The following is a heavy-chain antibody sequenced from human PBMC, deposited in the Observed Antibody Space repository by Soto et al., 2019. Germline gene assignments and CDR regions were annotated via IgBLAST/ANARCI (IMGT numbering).Heavy chain of an antibody. CDR1: GFTFSSYS. Sequence: PVGSLRLSCAVSGFTFSSYSMNWVRQAPGRGLEWVSYISSGSITTYYADSVKGRFTISRDSAKSSLYLQMNSLRDEDTAVYYCARGGRSSDWGHYWGRGTLVTVSS. D-gene: IGHD2-2*01. CDR3: ARGGRSSDWGHY. J-gene: IGHJ4*02. CDR2: ISSGSITT. V-gene: IGHV3-48*02.